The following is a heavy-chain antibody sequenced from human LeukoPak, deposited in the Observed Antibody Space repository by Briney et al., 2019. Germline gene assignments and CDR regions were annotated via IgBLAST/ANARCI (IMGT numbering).Heavy chain of an antibody. Sequence: AGGSLRLSCTASGFTFGDYAMSWVRQAPGKGLEWVSAISGSGGSTYYADSVKGRFTISRDNSENTLYLQMNSLRAEDTAVYYCAKPRITMIVVVRVDIWGQGTMVTVSS. CDR2: ISGSGGST. CDR3: AKPRITMIVVVRVDI. J-gene: IGHJ3*02. D-gene: IGHD3-22*01. CDR1: GFTFGDYA. V-gene: IGHV3-23*01.